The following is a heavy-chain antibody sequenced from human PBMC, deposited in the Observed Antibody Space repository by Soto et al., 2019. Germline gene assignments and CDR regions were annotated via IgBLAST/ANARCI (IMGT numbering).Heavy chain of an antibody. CDR3: ARDSAAGWFDP. D-gene: IGHD3-10*01. V-gene: IGHV4-30-4*01. CDR2: IYYSGST. CDR1: GGSISSGDYY. J-gene: IGHJ5*02. Sequence: SETLSLTWTVSGGSISSGDYYWMWIRQPPGKGLEWIGYIYYSGSTYYNPSLKSRVTISVDTSKNQFSLKLSSVTAADTAVYYCARDSAAGWFDPWGQGTLVTVPQ.